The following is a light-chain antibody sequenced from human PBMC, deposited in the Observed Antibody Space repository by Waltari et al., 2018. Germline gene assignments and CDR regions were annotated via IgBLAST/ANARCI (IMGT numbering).Light chain of an antibody. CDR2: EVS. Sequence: ALPQPPPPSGSPGQPVPTSSPGTTSAVVVLHFSPCYQQHPGKAPKLMIYEVSKRPSGVPDRFSGSKSGNTASLTVSGLQAEDEADYYCSSYAGSNNLVFGGGTKLTVL. CDR1: TSAVVVLHF. J-gene: IGLJ2*01. V-gene: IGLV2-8*01. CDR3: SSYAGSNNLV.